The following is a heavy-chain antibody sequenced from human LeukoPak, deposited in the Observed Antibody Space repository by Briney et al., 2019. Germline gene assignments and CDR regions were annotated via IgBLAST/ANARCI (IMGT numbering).Heavy chain of an antibody. CDR3: ARDWVATASFDI. V-gene: IGHV4-39*07. J-gene: IGHJ3*02. D-gene: IGHD5-18*01. CDR2: ISYSGST. CDR1: GFTFSSYA. Sequence: PGGSLRLSCAASGFTFSSYAMSWVRQPPGKGLEWIGSISYSGSTSYDPSLKSRVTISIDTSKNQFSLRLSSVTAADTAVYYCARDWVATASFDIWGQGTTVTVSS.